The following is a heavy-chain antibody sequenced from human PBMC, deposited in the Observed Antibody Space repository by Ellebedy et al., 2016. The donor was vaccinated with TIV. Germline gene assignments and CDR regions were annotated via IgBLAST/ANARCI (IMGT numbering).Heavy chain of an antibody. CDR2: IKQGGSEK. CDR1: GFDFGNYW. D-gene: IGHD6-25*01. CDR3: ARWRAAAGDSLYYGLDV. V-gene: IGHV3-7*03. Sequence: GESLKISCAASGFDFGNYWMTWVRQAPGKGLEWVANIKQGGSEKNYVDSVKGLFSISRDNAKYSLYLQMNSLSADDTAVYFCARWRAAAGDSLYYGLDVWGQGTTVTVSS. J-gene: IGHJ6*02.